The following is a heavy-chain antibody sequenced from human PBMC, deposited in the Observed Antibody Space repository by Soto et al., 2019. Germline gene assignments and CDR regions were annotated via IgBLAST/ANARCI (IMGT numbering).Heavy chain of an antibody. CDR2: IYPGDSDT. CDR3: ARHFYGHATYDSSYYYYYGMDV. Sequence: PGESLKISCKGSGYSFTSYWIGWVRQMPGKGLEWMGIIYPGDSDTRYSPSFQGQVTISADKSISTAYLQWSSLKASDTAMYYCARHFYGHATYDSSYYYYYGMDVWGQGTTVTVSS. D-gene: IGHD3-22*01. CDR1: GYSFTSYW. V-gene: IGHV5-51*01. J-gene: IGHJ6*02.